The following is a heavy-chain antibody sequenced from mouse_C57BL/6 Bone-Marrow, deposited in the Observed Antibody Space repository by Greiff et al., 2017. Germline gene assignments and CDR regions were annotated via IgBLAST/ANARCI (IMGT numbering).Heavy chain of an antibody. J-gene: IGHJ2*01. CDR3: NGGSY. Sequence: EVKVEESGGGLVQPGGSMKLSCAASGFTFSDSWMDWVRQSPEKGLEWVAEISNKANNHATYYAVSVTGRFTISRDDSKSSVYLQMNSFSAEDTGIYYGNGGSYWGQGTTLTVSA. V-gene: IGHV6-6*01. CDR2: ISNKANNHAT. CDR1: GFTFSDSW.